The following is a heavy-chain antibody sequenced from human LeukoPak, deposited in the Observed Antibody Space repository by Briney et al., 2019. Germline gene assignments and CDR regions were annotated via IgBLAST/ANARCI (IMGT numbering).Heavy chain of an antibody. CDR1: GFTFSTYW. CDR2: INSDGSST. Sequence: GGSLRLSCAASGFTFSTYWMHWVRQAPGKGLVWVSRINSDGSSTNYADSVKGRFSISRDNAKNMLYLQMNNLRAEDTAVYYCATIRYGDYVFDYWGQGTLVTVSS. V-gene: IGHV3-74*01. CDR3: ATIRYGDYVFDY. J-gene: IGHJ4*02. D-gene: IGHD4-17*01.